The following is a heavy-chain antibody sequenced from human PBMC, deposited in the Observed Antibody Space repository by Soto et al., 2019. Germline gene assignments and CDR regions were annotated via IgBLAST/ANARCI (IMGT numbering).Heavy chain of an antibody. CDR3: ARDRQWGFLSGAFDI. CDR2: INPSGGST. CDR1: GYTFTSYY. V-gene: IGHV1-46*01. J-gene: IGHJ3*02. Sequence: QVQLVQSGAEVKKPGASVKVSCKASGYTFTSYYMHWVRQAPGQGLEWMGIINPSGGSTSYAQKFQGRVTMTSDTSTSTVYMELSSLRSEDTAVYYCARDRQWGFLSGAFDIWGQGTMVTVSS. D-gene: IGHD2-8*01.